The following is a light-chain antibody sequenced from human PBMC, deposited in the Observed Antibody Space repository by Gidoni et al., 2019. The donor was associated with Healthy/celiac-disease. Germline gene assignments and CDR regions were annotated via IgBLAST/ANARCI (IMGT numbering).Light chain of an antibody. V-gene: IGKV1-39*01. CDR1: QSISSY. Sequence: DIQMTQSPSSLSASGGDRVPITCRASQSISSYINWYQQKPGKAPKLLIYAAYRLQSGVPSRFSGSGSRTDFTVSIRSLRPEDSETYDSHQSYRNPLKYTFGQGTKLEIK. CDR3: HQSYRNPLKYT. CDR2: AAY. J-gene: IGKJ2*01.